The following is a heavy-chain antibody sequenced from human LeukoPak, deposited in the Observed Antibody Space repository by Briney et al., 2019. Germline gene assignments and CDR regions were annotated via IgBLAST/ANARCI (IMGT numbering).Heavy chain of an antibody. CDR2: INTNTGNP. CDR3: ARDLTPSTYYDFWSGPPSVDY. J-gene: IGHJ4*02. CDR1: GYTFTSYA. D-gene: IGHD3-3*01. V-gene: IGHV7-4-1*02. Sequence: ASVKVSCKASGYTFTSYAMNWVRQAPGQGLEWMGWINTNTGNPTYAQGFTGRFVFSLDTSVSTAYLQISSLKAEDTAVYYCARDLTPSTYYDFWSGPPSVDYWGQGTLVTASS.